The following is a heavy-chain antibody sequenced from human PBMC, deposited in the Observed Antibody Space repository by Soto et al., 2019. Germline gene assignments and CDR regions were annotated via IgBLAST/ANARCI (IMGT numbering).Heavy chain of an antibody. J-gene: IGHJ4*02. Sequence: EVQLVESGGGLVQPGGSLRLSCAASGFTFSDYWIHWVRQVPGKGLVWVSRINAFGSTTNYADSVRGRFAISRDNADNTAYLQISSLRVEDTAVYYCVRGALYAYYVDYWGQGTLVTVSS. CDR2: INAFGSTT. D-gene: IGHD3-16*01. V-gene: IGHV3-74*01. CDR3: VRGALYAYYVDY. CDR1: GFTFSDYW.